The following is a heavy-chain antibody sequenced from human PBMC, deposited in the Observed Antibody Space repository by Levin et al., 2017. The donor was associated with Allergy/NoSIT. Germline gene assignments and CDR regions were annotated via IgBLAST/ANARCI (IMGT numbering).Heavy chain of an antibody. D-gene: IGHD3-22*01. CDR1: GFTFSSYA. CDR2: ISGSGGST. J-gene: IGHJ4*02. CDR3: AKGVWGPQYYYDSSGYSIDY. Sequence: GGSLRLSCAASGFTFSSYAMSWVRQAPGKGLEWVSAISGSGGSTYYADSVKGRFTISRDNSKNTLYLQMNSLRAEDTAVYYCAKGVWGPQYYYDSSGYSIDYWGQGTLVTVSS. V-gene: IGHV3-23*01.